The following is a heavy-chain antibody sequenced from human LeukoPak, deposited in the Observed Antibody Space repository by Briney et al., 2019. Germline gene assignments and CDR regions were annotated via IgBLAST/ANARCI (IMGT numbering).Heavy chain of an antibody. V-gene: IGHV1-2*02. CDR1: GYTFTGYY. D-gene: IGHD6-13*01. CDR2: INPNSGGT. Sequence: ASVKVSCKASGYTFTGYYMHRVRQAPGQGLEWMGWINPNSGGTNYAQKFQGRVTMTRDTSISTAYMELSRLGSDDTAVYYCARAGGYSSSWYPPEGYYYYGMDVWGQGTTVTVSS. J-gene: IGHJ6*02. CDR3: ARAGGYSSSWYPPEGYYYYGMDV.